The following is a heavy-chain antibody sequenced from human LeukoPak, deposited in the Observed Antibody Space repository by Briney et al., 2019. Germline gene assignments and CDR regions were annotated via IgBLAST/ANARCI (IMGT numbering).Heavy chain of an antibody. Sequence: PGGSLRLSCAASGFTFSSYSMNWVRQAPGKGLEWVLSISSSSSYIYYADSVKGRFTISRDNAKNSLYLQMNSLRAEDTAVYYCARGGARIRVYWGQGTLVTVSS. CDR1: GFTFSSYS. J-gene: IGHJ4*02. CDR3: ARGGARIRVY. CDR2: ISSSSSYI. D-gene: IGHD1-26*01. V-gene: IGHV3-21*01.